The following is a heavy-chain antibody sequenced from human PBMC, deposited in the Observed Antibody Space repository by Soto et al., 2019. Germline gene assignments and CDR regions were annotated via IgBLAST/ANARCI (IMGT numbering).Heavy chain of an antibody. CDR1: GFTFSSYG. J-gene: IGHJ4*02. CDR2: IWYDGSNK. V-gene: IGHV3-33*01. D-gene: IGHD3-22*01. CDR3: ARVHLTGDISSGYYY. Sequence: PGGSLRLSCAASGFTFSSYGMHWVRQAPGKGLEWVAVIWYDGSNKYYADSVKGRFTISRDNSKNTLYLQMNSLRAEDTAVYYCARVHLTGDISSGYYYWGQGTLVTVSS.